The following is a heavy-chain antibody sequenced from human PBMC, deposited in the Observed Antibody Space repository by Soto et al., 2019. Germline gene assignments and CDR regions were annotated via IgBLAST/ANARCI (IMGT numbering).Heavy chain of an antibody. CDR3: ARQGFGATHGLVDV. CDR1: GGSFSGYY. CDR2: IYDSGST. Sequence: SETLSLTCAVYGGSFSGYYWSWIRQPPGKGLEWIGYIYDSGSTSYNPSLKSRVTISVDTSKNQFSLKLSSVTAADTVLYYCARQGFGATHGLVDVWGQGTTVTVSS. D-gene: IGHD3-10*01. V-gene: IGHV4-59*01. J-gene: IGHJ6*02.